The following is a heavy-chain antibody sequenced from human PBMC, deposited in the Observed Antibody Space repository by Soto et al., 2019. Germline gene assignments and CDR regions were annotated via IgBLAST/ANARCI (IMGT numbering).Heavy chain of an antibody. J-gene: IGHJ4*02. CDR1: GFTFSDYY. CDR3: ARDNFYGSGTGDY. CDR2: ISSSGSTI. D-gene: IGHD3-10*01. Sequence: PGGSLRLSCAASGFTFSDYYMSWIRQAPGKGLEWISYISSSGSTIYYADSVKGRFTISRDNAENSLFLQMNSLRVEDTAVYYCARDNFYGSGTGDYWGQGTLVTVSS. V-gene: IGHV3-11*01.